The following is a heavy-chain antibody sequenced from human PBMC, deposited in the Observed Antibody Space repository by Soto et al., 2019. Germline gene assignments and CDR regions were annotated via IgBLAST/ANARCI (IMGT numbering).Heavy chain of an antibody. Sequence: GGFLRLSCAASGFTFSSYAMSWVRQAPGKGLEWVSAISGSGGSTYYADSVKGRFTISRDNSKNTLYLQMNSLRAEDTAVYYCAKLDSSAPLGFLCDWGQGTLVTVSS. D-gene: IGHD3-22*01. CDR1: GFTFSSYA. V-gene: IGHV3-23*01. J-gene: IGHJ4*02. CDR3: AKLDSSAPLGFLCD. CDR2: ISGSGGST.